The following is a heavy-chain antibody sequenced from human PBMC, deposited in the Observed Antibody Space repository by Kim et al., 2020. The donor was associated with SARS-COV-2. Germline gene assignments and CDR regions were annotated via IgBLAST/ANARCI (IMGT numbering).Heavy chain of an antibody. CDR3: AKACGMDPYYFDSRGIEH. CDR1: GFTFGVYA. V-gene: IGHV3-23*01. D-gene: IGHD3-22*01. Sequence: GGSLRLSCATSGFTFGVYAMTWVRQAPGKGLEWVSSISGDGDSTYYADSVRGRFTISRDGAKKTVYLQASNLGVEDTAVYYCAKACGMDPYYFDSRGIEHWGQGTLVTVSS. CDR2: ISGDGDST. J-gene: IGHJ4*02.